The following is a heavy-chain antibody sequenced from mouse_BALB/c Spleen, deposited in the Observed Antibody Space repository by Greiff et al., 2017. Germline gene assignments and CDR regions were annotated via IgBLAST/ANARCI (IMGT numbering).Heavy chain of an antibody. CDR1: GFTFSSFG. CDR2: ISSGSSTI. CDR3: ARSGWDGAMDY. V-gene: IGHV5-17*02. D-gene: IGHD3-1*01. J-gene: IGHJ4*01. Sequence: EVQLVESGGGLVKPGGSRKLSCAASGFTFSSFGMHWVRQAPEKGLEWVAYISSGSSTIYYADTVKGRFTISRDNPKNTLFLQMTSLRSEDTAMYYYARSGWDGAMDYGGQGTSVTVSS.